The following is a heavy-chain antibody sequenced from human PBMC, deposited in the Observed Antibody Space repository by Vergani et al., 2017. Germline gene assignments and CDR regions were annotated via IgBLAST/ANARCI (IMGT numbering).Heavy chain of an antibody. J-gene: IGHJ4*02. Sequence: VQLVESGGGLVQPGGSLRLSCAASGFTFSSYAMHWVRQAPGKGLEYVSAISSNGGSTYYADSVKGRFTISRDNSKNTLYLQMNSLRAEDTAVYYCARVQGNYGDHFPFDYWGQGTLVTVSS. CDR2: ISSNGGST. CDR3: ARVQGNYGDHFPFDY. V-gene: IGHV3-64*04. CDR1: GFTFSSYA. D-gene: IGHD4-17*01.